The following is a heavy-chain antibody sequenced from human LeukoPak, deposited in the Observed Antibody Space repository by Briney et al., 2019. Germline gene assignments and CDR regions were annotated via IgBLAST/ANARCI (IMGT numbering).Heavy chain of an antibody. Sequence: SETLSLACAVYGGSFSGYYWSWIRQPPGKGLEWIGEINHSGSTNYNPSLKSRVTISVDTSKNQFSLKLSSVTAADTAVYYCARSGYSYGYRGFDYWGQGTLVTVSS. CDR3: ARSGYSYGYRGFDY. V-gene: IGHV4-34*01. CDR2: INHSGST. CDR1: GGSFSGYY. J-gene: IGHJ4*02. D-gene: IGHD5-18*01.